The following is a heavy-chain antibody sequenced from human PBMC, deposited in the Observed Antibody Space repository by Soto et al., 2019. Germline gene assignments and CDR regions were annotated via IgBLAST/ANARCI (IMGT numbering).Heavy chain of an antibody. D-gene: IGHD6-19*01. CDR3: ARVAPSSGWSGDY. CDR2: IWYDGSNK. V-gene: IGHV3-30*19. CDR1: GFTFSSYG. J-gene: IGHJ4*02. Sequence: QVQLVESGGGVVQPGRSLRLSCAASGFTFSSYGMHWVRQAPGKGLEWVAVIWYDGSNKYYADSVKGRFTISRDNSENTLYLQMNSLRGEDTAVYSCARVAPSSGWSGDYWGQGTLVTVSS.